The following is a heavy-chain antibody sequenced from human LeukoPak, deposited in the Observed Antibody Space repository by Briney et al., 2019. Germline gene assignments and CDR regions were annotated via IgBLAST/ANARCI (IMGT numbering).Heavy chain of an antibody. D-gene: IGHD1-7*01. CDR2: INHSGSN. J-gene: IGHJ5*02. CDR3: ARGREDWNYNRNWFDP. CDR1: GGCLRGYY. V-gene: IGHV4-34*01. Sequence: SDALSLTRPHCGGCLRGYYWSWLRQPPATGLEGIGEINHSGSNNYNPPLKSRVTISVDTSKDQFSLSLSSVTAADTSVYDCARGREDWNYNRNWFDPWGQGTLVTVSS.